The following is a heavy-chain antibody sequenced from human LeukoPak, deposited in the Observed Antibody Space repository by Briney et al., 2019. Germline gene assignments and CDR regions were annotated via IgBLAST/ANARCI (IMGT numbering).Heavy chain of an antibody. V-gene: IGHV3-23*01. J-gene: IGHJ4*02. D-gene: IGHD6-25*01. CDR2: ISGGGGNT. CDR3: AKGYSSGWPYYFDY. CDR1: GFTFSSFA. Sequence: PGGSLRLSCAASGFTFSSFAMTWVRQAPEKGLEWVSAISGGGGNTYYADSVKGRFTISRDNSKNTLYLQMNSLRAEDTAVYYCAKGYSSGWPYYFDYWGQGTLVTVSS.